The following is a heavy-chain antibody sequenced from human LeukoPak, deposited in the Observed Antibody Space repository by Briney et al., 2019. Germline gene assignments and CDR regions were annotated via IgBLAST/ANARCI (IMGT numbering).Heavy chain of an antibody. J-gene: IGHJ4*02. CDR1: GGPFSGYY. D-gene: IGHD6-25*01. Sequence: SETLSLTCAVYGGPFSGYYWSWIRQPPGKGLEWIGEINHSGSTNYNPSLKSRVTISVDTSKNQFSLKLSSVTAADTAVYYCASGVAADYYFDYWGQGTLATVSS. CDR3: ASGVAADYYFDY. V-gene: IGHV4-34*01. CDR2: INHSGST.